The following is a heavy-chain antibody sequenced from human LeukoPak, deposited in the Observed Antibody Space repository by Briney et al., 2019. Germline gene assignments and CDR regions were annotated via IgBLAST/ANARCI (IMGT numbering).Heavy chain of an antibody. D-gene: IGHD2-2*01. CDR3: ARHGIECSSTNCYWATVRY. V-gene: IGHV4-38-2*01. CDR1: GYSISSGYY. CDR2: IYHSGST. Sequence: SETLSLTCAVSGYSISSGYYWGGIRQPPGKGLEWIGSIYHSGSTYYNPSLKSRVTISVDTSKNQFSLKLSSVTAADTAVYYCARHGIECSSTNCYWATVRYWGQGTLVTVSS. J-gene: IGHJ4*02.